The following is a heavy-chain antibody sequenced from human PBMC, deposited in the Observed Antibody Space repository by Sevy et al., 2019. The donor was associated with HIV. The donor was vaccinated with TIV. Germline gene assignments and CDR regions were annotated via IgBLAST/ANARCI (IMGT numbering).Heavy chain of an antibody. Sequence: GESLKISCAASGFTFSSYWMSWVRQAPGKGLEWVANIMQDGSEKYNVDSVKGRFTISRDNAKNSLYLQMNSLRAEDTAVYYCARDKGGLVPFDYWGQGTLVTVSS. CDR2: IMQDGSEK. D-gene: IGHD6-19*01. V-gene: IGHV3-7*01. J-gene: IGHJ4*02. CDR3: ARDKGGLVPFDY. CDR1: GFTFSSYW.